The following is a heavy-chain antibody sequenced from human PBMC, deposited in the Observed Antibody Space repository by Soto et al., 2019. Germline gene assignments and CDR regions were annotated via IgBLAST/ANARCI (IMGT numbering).Heavy chain of an antibody. V-gene: IGHV3-23*01. CDR1: GFGFTFSTSA. CDR2: IREGGRNK. D-gene: IGHD5-18*01. CDR3: ARADSSGYSYGYFGMDV. J-gene: IGHJ6*02. Sequence: GGSLRLSCAASGFGFTFSTSAMSWVRQAPGKGLEWVAVIREGGRNKHYADSVKGRFTISRDNSKNTLYLQMNSLRAEDTAVYYCARADSSGYSYGYFGMDVWGQGTTVTVS.